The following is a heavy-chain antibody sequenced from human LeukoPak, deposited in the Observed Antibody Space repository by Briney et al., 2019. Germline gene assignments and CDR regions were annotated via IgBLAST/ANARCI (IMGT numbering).Heavy chain of an antibody. Sequence: PSETLSHTCGVSGASVSSHFWSWIRQTPGMGLEWIGYISNRGSTGYNPSLRSRVTISVDAPKNEVSLNVRSVSAADTAVYYCAKDVSGTYYAFDVWGQGRTV. J-gene: IGHJ3*01. CDR3: AKDVSGTYYAFDV. D-gene: IGHD1-26*01. CDR1: GASVSSHF. CDR2: ISNRGST. V-gene: IGHV4-59*02.